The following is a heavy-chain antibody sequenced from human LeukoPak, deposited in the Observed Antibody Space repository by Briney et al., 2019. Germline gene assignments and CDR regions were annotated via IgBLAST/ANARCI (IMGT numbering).Heavy chain of an antibody. D-gene: IGHD3-16*01. CDR2: INHSGST. Sequence: PSETLSLTCAVYGGSFSGYYWSWIRQPPGKGLEWIGEINHSGSTNYNPSLKSRVTISVDTSKNQFSLKLSSVTAADTAVYYCGGDRKEYGFWGCYSLFDYWGQGTLVTVSS. CDR3: GGDRKEYGFWGCYSLFDY. V-gene: IGHV4-34*01. J-gene: IGHJ4*02. CDR1: GGSFSGYY.